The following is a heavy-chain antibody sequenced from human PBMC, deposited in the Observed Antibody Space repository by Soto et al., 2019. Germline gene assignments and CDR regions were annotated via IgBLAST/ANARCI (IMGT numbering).Heavy chain of an antibody. CDR1: GGSISSGSYY. CDR3: ARIKLERGAITAFDI. CDR2: IYDSVTS. J-gene: IGHJ3*02. D-gene: IGHD2-2*01. Sequence: QLQLQESGPGLVKPSETLSLTCAVSGGSISSGSYYWGWIRQPPGKGLEWIGSIYDSVTSYYNPSLKSRVTISVDTSKNQFSLKLSSVTAADTAVYYCARIKLERGAITAFDICGQGTMVTVSS. V-gene: IGHV4-39*01.